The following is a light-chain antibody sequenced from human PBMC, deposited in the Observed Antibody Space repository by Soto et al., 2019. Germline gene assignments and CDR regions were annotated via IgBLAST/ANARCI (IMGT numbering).Light chain of an antibody. Sequence: EIVLTQSPDTLSLSPGERATLSCRASQSVRSSLAWYQQKPGQAPSLLIYDASNRATGIPARFSGSGSGTDCTLTISSLEPEDFAVYYCQQRSNWPPEVTFGPGTKVDIK. J-gene: IGKJ3*01. V-gene: IGKV3-11*01. CDR2: DAS. CDR1: QSVRSS. CDR3: QQRSNWPPEVT.